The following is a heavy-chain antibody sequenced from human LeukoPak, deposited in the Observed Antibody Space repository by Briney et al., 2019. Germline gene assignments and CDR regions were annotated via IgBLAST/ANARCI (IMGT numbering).Heavy chain of an antibody. V-gene: IGHV3-33*01. J-gene: IGHJ4*02. CDR3: SRYNTSSWDY. D-gene: IGHD6-6*01. Sequence: GGSLRLSCAASGFTFTLSSYGMHWVRQAPGKGLEWVAVISYEGGLKYYADSVKGRFTISRDTSKNMLYLQMNSLRAEDTAVYYCSRYNTSSWDYWGQGTLVTVSS. CDR1: GFTFTLSSYG. CDR2: ISYEGGLK.